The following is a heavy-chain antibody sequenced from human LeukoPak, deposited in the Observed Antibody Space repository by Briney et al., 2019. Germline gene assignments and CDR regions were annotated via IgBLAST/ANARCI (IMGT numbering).Heavy chain of an antibody. D-gene: IGHD3-10*01. CDR1: GGSISRYY. V-gene: IGHV4-59*01. CDR3: ARDGGSGFDY. CDR2: IYYSGST. Sequence: SETLSLTCTVSGGSISRYYWTWIRQPPGKGLEWIGYIYYSGSTNYNPSLKSRLTISEDTSKNQVSLKLTSVTAADTAVYYCARDGGSGFDYWGLGTLVTVSS. J-gene: IGHJ4*02.